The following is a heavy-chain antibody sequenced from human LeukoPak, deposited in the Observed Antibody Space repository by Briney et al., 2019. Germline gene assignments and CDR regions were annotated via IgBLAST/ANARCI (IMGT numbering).Heavy chain of an antibody. CDR2: ISYDGSNK. CDR1: GFTFSSYA. CDR3: ARDSCGGDCSIPGYFDY. V-gene: IGHV3-30-3*01. J-gene: IGHJ4*02. D-gene: IGHD2-21*02. Sequence: GGSLRLSRAASGFTFSSYAMHWVRQAPGKGLEWVAVISYDGSNKYYADSVKGRFTISRDNSKNTLYLQMNGLRAEDTAVYYCARDSCGGDCSIPGYFDYWGQGTLVTVSS.